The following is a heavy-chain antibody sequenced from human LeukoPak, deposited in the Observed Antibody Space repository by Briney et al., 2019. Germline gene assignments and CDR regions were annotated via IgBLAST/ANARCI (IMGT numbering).Heavy chain of an antibody. V-gene: IGHV4-59*12. Sequence: SETLSLTCTVSGGSISSYYWSWIRQPPGKGLEWIGYIYYSGSTYYNLSLKSRVTISVDTSKNQFSLKLSSVTAADTAVYYCARDESRNWFDPWGQGTLVTVSS. CDR1: GGSISSYY. J-gene: IGHJ5*02. CDR2: IYYSGST. CDR3: ARDESRNWFDP.